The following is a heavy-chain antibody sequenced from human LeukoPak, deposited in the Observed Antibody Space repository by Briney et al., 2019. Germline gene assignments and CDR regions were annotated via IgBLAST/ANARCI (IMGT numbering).Heavy chain of an antibody. CDR1: GGSISSYY. V-gene: IGHV4-59*01. CDR3: ASGSTVTPRAFDI. CDR2: IYYSGST. J-gene: IGHJ3*02. Sequence: SETLSLTCTVSGGSISSYYWSWIRQPPGKGLEWIGYIYYSGSTNYNPSLKSRVTISVDTSKNQFSLKLSSVTAADTAVYYCASGSTVTPRAFDIWGQGTMVTVSS. D-gene: IGHD1-14*01.